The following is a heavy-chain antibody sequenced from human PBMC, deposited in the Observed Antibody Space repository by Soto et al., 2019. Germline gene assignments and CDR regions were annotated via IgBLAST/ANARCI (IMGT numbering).Heavy chain of an antibody. CDR2: ISYDGSNK. CDR3: ARENPWGSLNGVDV. V-gene: IGHV3-30-3*01. CDR1: GFTFSSYA. Sequence: QVQLVESGGGVVQPGRSLRLSCAASGFTFSSYAMHWVRQAPGKGLEWVAVISYDGSNKYYADSVKGRFTISRDNSKNTLYLQMNSLRADETAVYYCARENPWGSLNGVDVWGQGTTVTVSS. D-gene: IGHD7-27*01. J-gene: IGHJ6*02.